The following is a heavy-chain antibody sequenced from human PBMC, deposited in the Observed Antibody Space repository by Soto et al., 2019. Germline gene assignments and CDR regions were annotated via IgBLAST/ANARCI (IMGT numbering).Heavy chain of an antibody. V-gene: IGHV4-59*01. CDR1: GGSLSSYY. CDR3: ARCGYSGYDASDI. Sequence: SETLSLTCTVSGGSLSSYYLSWIRQPPGKGLEWIGYIYYSGSTNYNPSLKSRVTISVDTSKNQFSMKLSSVTAADTAVYYRARCGYSGYDASDIWGQGTMVTVSS. D-gene: IGHD5-12*01. J-gene: IGHJ3*02. CDR2: IYYSGST.